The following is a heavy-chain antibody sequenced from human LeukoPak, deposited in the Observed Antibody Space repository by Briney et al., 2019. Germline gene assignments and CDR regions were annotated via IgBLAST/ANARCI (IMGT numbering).Heavy chain of an antibody. Sequence: PSQTLSLTCTVSGGPLSSGSYYWSWIRQPAGKGLEWIGRIYTSGSTNYNPSLKSRVTISVDTSKNQFSLKLSSVTAADTAVYYCARGVMGSSWSHYYYYGMDVWGQGTTVTVSS. V-gene: IGHV4-61*02. J-gene: IGHJ6*02. CDR1: GGPLSSGSYY. CDR2: IYTSGST. D-gene: IGHD6-13*01. CDR3: ARGVMGSSWSHYYYYGMDV.